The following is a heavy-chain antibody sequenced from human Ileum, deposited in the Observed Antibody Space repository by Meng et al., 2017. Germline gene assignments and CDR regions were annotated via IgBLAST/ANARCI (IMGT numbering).Heavy chain of an antibody. Sequence: QVQLQQWGAGLVTAAQTLSRTGTVSGGSISSSAYSWTWIRQPPGKGLEWIGYIYQVGSTNYNPSLKSRVTIFVDTSKNQFSLKLTSVTAADTAVYYCASSTSGPELNYWGQGTLVTVSS. CDR2: IYQVGST. CDR1: GGSISSSAYS. J-gene: IGHJ4*02. D-gene: IGHD2/OR15-2a*01. CDR3: ASSTSGPELNY. V-gene: IGHV4-30-2*01.